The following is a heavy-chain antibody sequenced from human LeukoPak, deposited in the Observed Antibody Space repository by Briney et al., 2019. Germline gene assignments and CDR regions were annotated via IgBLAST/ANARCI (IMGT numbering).Heavy chain of an antibody. J-gene: IGHJ4*02. Sequence: SETLSLTCTVSGGSISSSSYYWGWIRQPPGKGLEWIGSIYYSGSTYYNPSLKSRVTISVGTSKNQFSLKLSSVTAADTAVYYCARVGLRYFDWLFDYWGQGTLVTVSS. V-gene: IGHV4-39*01. CDR2: IYYSGST. CDR3: ARVGLRYFDWLFDY. CDR1: GGSISSSSYY. D-gene: IGHD3-9*01.